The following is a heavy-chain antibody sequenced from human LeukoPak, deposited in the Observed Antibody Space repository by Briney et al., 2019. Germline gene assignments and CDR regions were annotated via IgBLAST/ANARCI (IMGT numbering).Heavy chain of an antibody. V-gene: IGHV4-39*01. CDR2: IYYSGST. CDR1: GGSFSAFF. J-gene: IGHJ4*02. CDR3: ARHSPVGIYYFDY. Sequence: KPSETLSLTCAVSGGSFSAFFWRWIRQPPGKGLEWIGSIYYSGSTYYNPSLKSRVTISVDTSKNQFSLKLSSVTAADTAVYYCARHSPVGIYYFDYWGQGTLVTVSS. D-gene: IGHD1-26*01.